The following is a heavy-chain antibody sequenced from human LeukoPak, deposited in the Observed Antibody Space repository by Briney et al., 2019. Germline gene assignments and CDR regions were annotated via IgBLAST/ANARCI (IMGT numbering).Heavy chain of an antibody. CDR2: ISGSVGST. CDR3: AKVYCSSTSCYRRSLGGYGMDV. V-gene: IGHV3-23*01. Sequence: GGSLRLSCAASGFTFSIYAMSWVRQAPGKGLEWVSAISGSVGSTYYADSVKGRFTISRDNSKNTLYLQMNSLRAEDTAVYYCAKVYCSSTSCYRRSLGGYGMDVWGQGTTVTVSS. J-gene: IGHJ6*02. CDR1: GFTFSIYA. D-gene: IGHD2-2*01.